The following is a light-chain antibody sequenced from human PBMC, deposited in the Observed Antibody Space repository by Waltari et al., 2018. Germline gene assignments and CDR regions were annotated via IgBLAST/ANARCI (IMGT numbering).Light chain of an antibody. CDR2: KVS. CDR1: QSISNL. J-gene: IGKJ1*01. CDR3: QQYNGR. Sequence: DIQMTQSPSTLSASVGDRVTITCRASQSISNLLAWYQQKPGKAPKYLISKVSNLESGVPWRFSGSGSGTEFTLTISSLQPDDFASYYCQQYNGRFGQGTKVEMK. V-gene: IGKV1-5*03.